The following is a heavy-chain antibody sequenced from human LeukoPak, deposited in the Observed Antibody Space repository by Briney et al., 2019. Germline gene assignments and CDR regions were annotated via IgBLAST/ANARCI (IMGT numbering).Heavy chain of an antibody. CDR2: IIPIFGTA. D-gene: IGHD4-11*01. J-gene: IGHJ4*02. CDR3: ATRRSNLFDY. Sequence: ASVKVSCKASGYTFTGYYMHWVRQAPGQGLEWMGGIIPIFGTANYAQKFQGRVTITADESTSTTYMELSSLRSEDTAVYYCATRRSNLFDYWGQGTLVTVSS. V-gene: IGHV1-69*13. CDR1: GYTFTGYY.